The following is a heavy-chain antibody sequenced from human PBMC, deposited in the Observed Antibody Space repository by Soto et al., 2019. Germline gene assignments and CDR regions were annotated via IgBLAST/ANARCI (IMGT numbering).Heavy chain of an antibody. D-gene: IGHD1-1*01. V-gene: IGHV3-53*01. CDR1: GLTISGKKY. Sequence: DVQLVESGGGLIQPGESLRLSCAAFGLTISGKKYVAWVRQAPGKGVEWVSALYDVDGSFYADSVTGRFTTSSDSSKTPVYLQMNDLRPDDTAVYYCATWHEREHAFDVWGQGTTVTISS. CDR2: LYDVDGS. CDR3: ATWHEREHAFDV. J-gene: IGHJ3*01.